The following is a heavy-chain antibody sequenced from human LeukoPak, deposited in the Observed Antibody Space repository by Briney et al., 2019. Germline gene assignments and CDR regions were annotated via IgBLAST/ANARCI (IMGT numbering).Heavy chain of an antibody. CDR3: TTVSPRLVRSSDAFDI. Sequence: PGGSLRLSCAASGFTFSNAWMSWVRQAPGKGLEWVGRMKSKTDGGTTHYAAAVKGRFTISRDDSKNTLYVQMNSLKTEDTAVYYCTTVSPRLVRSSDAFDIWGQGTMVTVSS. J-gene: IGHJ3*02. CDR1: GFTFSNAW. CDR2: MKSKTDGGTT. V-gene: IGHV3-15*01. D-gene: IGHD3-9*01.